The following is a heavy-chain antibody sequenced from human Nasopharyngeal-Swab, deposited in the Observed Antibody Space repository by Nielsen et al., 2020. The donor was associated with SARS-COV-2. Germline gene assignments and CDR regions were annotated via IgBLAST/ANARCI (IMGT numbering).Heavy chain of an antibody. Sequence: GGSLRLSCAASGFTFSDYYMSWIRQAPGKGLEWVSYISSSGSTIYYADSVKGRFTISRDNAKNSLYLQMSSLRAEDTAVYYCARDKGRCSSTSCYVDYWGQGTLVTVSS. D-gene: IGHD2-2*01. J-gene: IGHJ4*02. CDR3: ARDKGRCSSTSCYVDY. V-gene: IGHV3-11*01. CDR1: GFTFSDYY. CDR2: ISSSGSTI.